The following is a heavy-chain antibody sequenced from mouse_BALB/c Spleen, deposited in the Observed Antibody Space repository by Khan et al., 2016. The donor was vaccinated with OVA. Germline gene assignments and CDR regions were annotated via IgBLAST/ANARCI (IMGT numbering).Heavy chain of an antibody. J-gene: IGHJ3*01. Sequence: EVQLQQSGAELVRPGALVKLSCKASGFNIKDYYIHWVKQRPEQGLEWIGWIDPENGNTIYDPKFLGKASITADTSSNTAYLQLSSLTSEDTAVYYCARDGSSPWFAYWGQGTLVTVSA. D-gene: IGHD2-3*01. CDR3: ARDGSSPWFAY. CDR2: IDPENGNT. V-gene: IGHV14-1*02. CDR1: GFNIKDYY.